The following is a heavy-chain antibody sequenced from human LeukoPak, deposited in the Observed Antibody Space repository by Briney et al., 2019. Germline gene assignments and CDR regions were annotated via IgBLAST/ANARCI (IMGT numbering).Heavy chain of an antibody. CDR1: RFTSSISG. D-gene: IGHD3-10*01. J-gene: IGHJ4*02. Sequence: GGCPRHSCVAPRFTSSISGMHSGRAALGTGRGWVAVISYDVSNKYYADSVKGRFTISRDNSKNTLYLQMNSLRAEDTAVYYCAKGAITMVRGPVMMGCYFDYWGQGTLVTVSS. CDR3: AKGAITMVRGPVMMGCYFDY. CDR2: ISYDVSNK. V-gene: IGHV3-30*18.